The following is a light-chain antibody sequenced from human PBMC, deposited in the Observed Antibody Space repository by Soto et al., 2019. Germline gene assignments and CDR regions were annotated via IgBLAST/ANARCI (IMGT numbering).Light chain of an antibody. V-gene: IGKV3-11*01. Sequence: IVLTQSPATRSLSPGERATLSCRASQSVSSYLAWYQQKPGQAPRLLIYDASNRATGIPARFSGSVSGTDGTITISSLEKEDGAVYYCQQRSNWPITFGQGTRLEIK. CDR3: QQRSNWPIT. CDR1: QSVSSY. CDR2: DAS. J-gene: IGKJ5*01.